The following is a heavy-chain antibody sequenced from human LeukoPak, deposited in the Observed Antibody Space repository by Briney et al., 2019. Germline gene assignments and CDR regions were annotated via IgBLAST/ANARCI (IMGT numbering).Heavy chain of an antibody. CDR3: ARDGSSGWYWVDY. CDR2: IWYDGSNK. J-gene: IGHJ4*02. CDR1: GFTFSSYN. D-gene: IGHD6-19*01. V-gene: IGHV3-33*08. Sequence: GGSLRLSCAASGFTFSSYNMNWVRQAPGQGLEWVAVIWYDGSNKYYADSVKGRFTISRDNSKNTVYLQMNSLRAEDTAVYYCARDGSSGWYWVDYWGQGTLVTVSS.